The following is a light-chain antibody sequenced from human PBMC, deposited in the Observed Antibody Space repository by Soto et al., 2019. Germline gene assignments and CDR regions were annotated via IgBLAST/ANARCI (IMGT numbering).Light chain of an antibody. Sequence: SYELTETPCVSVSPGQTARITCSGDELSKQYVYWYQQKPGQAPVLVIYKDSERASGIPERFSASSSGTTVTLTISGVRAEDEADYYCQSSDDTGNYYLFGTGTKVTV. CDR2: KDS. V-gene: IGLV3-25*02. J-gene: IGLJ1*01. CDR3: QSSDDTGNYYL. CDR1: ELSKQY.